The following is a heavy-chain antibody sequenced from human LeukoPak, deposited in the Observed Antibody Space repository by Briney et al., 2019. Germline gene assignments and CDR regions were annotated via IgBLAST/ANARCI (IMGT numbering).Heavy chain of an antibody. CDR3: ASYPQSGDNWFDP. CDR1: RGTFSSYA. J-gene: IGHJ5*02. Sequence: SVKVSCKDYRGTFSSYAISWVRQAPGQGIEWMGRIIPIFGIANYAQKFQGRITITADKSTSAAYMELSSLRSEDTAVYYCASYPQSGDNWFDPWGQGTLVTVSS. D-gene: IGHD3-10*01. CDR2: IIPIFGIA. V-gene: IGHV1-69*04.